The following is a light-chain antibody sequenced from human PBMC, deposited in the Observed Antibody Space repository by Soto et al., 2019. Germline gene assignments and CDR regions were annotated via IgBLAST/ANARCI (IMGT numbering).Light chain of an antibody. Sequence: EIVMTQSPGTLSVSPGERATLSCRASQSVSSNLVWYQQKPGQAPRLLIYGASTRATGIPARFSGSGSGTDFTLTISSLQSEDFAVYYCQQYNNWPPIYTFGQGTKLEIK. CDR3: QQYNNWPPIYT. CDR1: QSVSSN. J-gene: IGKJ2*01. V-gene: IGKV3-15*01. CDR2: GAS.